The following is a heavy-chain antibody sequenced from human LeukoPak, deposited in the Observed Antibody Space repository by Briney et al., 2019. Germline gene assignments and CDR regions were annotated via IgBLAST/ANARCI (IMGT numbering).Heavy chain of an antibody. J-gene: IGHJ5*02. CDR3: ARLENTQDIVVVPAASPNWFDP. D-gene: IGHD2-2*01. CDR2: INHSGST. V-gene: IGHV4-34*01. CDR1: GGSFSGYY. Sequence: SETLSLTCAVYGGSFSGYYWSWIRQPPGKGLEWIGEINHSGSTNYNSSLKSRVTISVDTSKNQFSLKLSSVTAADTAVYYCARLENTQDIVVVPAASPNWFDPWGQGTLVTVSS.